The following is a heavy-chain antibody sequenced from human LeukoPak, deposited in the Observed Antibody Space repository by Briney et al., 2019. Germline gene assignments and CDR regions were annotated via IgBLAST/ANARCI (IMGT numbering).Heavy chain of an antibody. CDR3: ASFGGSPDY. Sequence: GGSLRLSCAASGFIFSSYWMHWVRQAPGKGLEWVSGIDEGGDNTYYADCVKGRFTISRDNAKNTLYLQMNSLRAEDTAVYYCASFGGSPDYWAQGTLVTVSS. CDR2: IDEGGDNT. CDR1: GFIFSSYW. J-gene: IGHJ4*02. V-gene: IGHV3-74*01. D-gene: IGHD4-23*01.